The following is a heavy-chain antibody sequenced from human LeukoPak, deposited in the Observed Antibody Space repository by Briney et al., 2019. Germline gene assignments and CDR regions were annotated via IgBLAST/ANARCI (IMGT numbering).Heavy chain of an antibody. V-gene: IGHV4-61*02. D-gene: IGHD3-16*01. CDR3: ARARFMITFGGVNDAFDI. CDR2: GST. J-gene: IGHJ3*02. Sequence: GSTNYNPSLKSRVTISVDTSKNQFSLKLSSVTAADTAVYYCARARFMITFGGVNDAFDIWGQGTMVTVSS.